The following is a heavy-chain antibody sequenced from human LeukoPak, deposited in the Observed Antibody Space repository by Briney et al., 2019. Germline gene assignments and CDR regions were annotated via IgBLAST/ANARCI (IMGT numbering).Heavy chain of an antibody. J-gene: IGHJ6*04. D-gene: IGHD3-10*02. V-gene: IGHV3-21*01. CDR1: GFTFSSYS. Sequence: GGSLRLSCAASGFTFSSYSMNWARQAPGKGLEWVSSISSSSSYIYYADSVKGRFTISRDNAKNSLYLQMNSLRAEDTAVYYCAELGITMIGGVWGKGTTVTVSS. CDR2: ISSSSSYI. CDR3: AELGITMIGGV.